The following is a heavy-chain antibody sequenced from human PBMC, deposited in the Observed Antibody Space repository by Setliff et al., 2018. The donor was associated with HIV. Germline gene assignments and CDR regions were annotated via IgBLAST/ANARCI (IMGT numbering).Heavy chain of an antibody. CDR1: GDSINSGNSY. J-gene: IGHJ3*02. V-gene: IGHV4-31*03. D-gene: IGHD7-27*01. CDR2: IYYSGST. CDR3: ARVSQDLLGAFDI. Sequence: SETLSLTCTVSGDSINSGNSYWSWIRRHPGKSLEWIGYIYYSGSTNYNPSLKSRVIISVDSSKNQFFLNLTSVTAADTAMYYCARVSQDLLGAFDIWGQETLVTVSS.